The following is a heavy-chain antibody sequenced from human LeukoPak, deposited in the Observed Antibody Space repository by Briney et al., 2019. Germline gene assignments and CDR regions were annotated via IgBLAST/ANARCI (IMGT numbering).Heavy chain of an antibody. CDR3: VRVAPLDNSGPT. CDR1: GFTVSSNY. D-gene: IGHD3-22*01. V-gene: IGHV3-74*01. Sequence: GGSLRLSCAASGFTVSSNYMSWVRQAPGKGLVWVSRIKSDGSTTNYADSVKGRFTISRDNAKNTLYLQMNSLRAEDTAVYYCVRVAPLDNSGPTWGQGTLVTVSS. J-gene: IGHJ5*02. CDR2: IKSDGSTT.